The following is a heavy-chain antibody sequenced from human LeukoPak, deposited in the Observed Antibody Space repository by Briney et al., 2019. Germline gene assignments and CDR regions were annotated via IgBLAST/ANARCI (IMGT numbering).Heavy chain of an antibody. D-gene: IGHD1-1*01. J-gene: IGHJ5*02. CDR3: ASRGTTGS. CDR2: VTGGATDT. Sequence: SGGSLRLPCADSGFIFSNYAMTWVRQAPGKGLEWVSTVTGGATDTYYADSVKGRFTISRDNSRNTLYLQMNSLRVEDTAVYYCASRGTTGSWGQGTLVTVSS. CDR1: GFIFSNYA. V-gene: IGHV3-23*01.